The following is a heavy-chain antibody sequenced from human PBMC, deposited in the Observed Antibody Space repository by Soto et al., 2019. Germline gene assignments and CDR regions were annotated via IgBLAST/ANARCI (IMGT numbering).Heavy chain of an antibody. CDR3: AKVIAAAGPYYYYGMDV. D-gene: IGHD6-13*01. Sequence: GGSLGPRYAAAVFDFTISDTGRHGQAPGKGLEWVSAISGSGGSTYYADSVKGRFTISRDNSKNTLYLQMNSLRAEDTAVYYCAKVIAAAGPYYYYGMDVWGQGTTVTVSS. V-gene: IGHV3-23*01. CDR1: VFDFTISD. J-gene: IGHJ6*02. CDR2: ISGSGGST.